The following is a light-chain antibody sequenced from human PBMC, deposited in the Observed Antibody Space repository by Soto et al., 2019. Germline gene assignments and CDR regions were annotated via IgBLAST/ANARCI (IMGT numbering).Light chain of an antibody. CDR3: MQATQFPYT. CDR2: GAF. Sequence: EIVLTQSPGTLSLSPGERATLSCRASQTVTSTFLSWYQQKPGQAPRLLIYGAFNRATGIPDRFSGSGAGTDFTLKISRVEAEDVGVYYCMQATQFPYTFGQGTNLEIK. J-gene: IGKJ2*01. V-gene: IGKV3-20*01. CDR1: QTVTSTF.